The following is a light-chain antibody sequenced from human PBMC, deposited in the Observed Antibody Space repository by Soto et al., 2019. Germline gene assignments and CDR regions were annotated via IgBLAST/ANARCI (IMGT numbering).Light chain of an antibody. CDR3: LQHHSYPIT. CDR2: AAS. V-gene: IGKV1-39*01. J-gene: IGKJ5*01. CDR1: QSVNTY. Sequence: PVSLSPSSRAAFVSGSVHINCRASQSVNTYLNWYQQKPGRAPKLLIYAASSLQSGVPSRFSGSGSGTDFTLTISSLQPEDFATYYCLQHHSYPITFGQGTRLEIK.